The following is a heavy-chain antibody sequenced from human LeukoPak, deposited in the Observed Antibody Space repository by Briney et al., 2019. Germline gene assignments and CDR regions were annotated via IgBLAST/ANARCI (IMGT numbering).Heavy chain of an antibody. V-gene: IGHV3-53*01. CDR2: FYSGGSS. CDR1: GFTVRSIY. Sequence: GGSLRLSCAASGFTVRSIYMTWVRQAPGKGLDWVSSFYSGGSSYYADSVKGRFIISRDSSTDTLYLQMNSLRVDDTAVYFCARDRGYGYGFFDYWGQGTLVTVSS. CDR3: ARDRGYGYGFFDY. J-gene: IGHJ4*02. D-gene: IGHD5-18*01.